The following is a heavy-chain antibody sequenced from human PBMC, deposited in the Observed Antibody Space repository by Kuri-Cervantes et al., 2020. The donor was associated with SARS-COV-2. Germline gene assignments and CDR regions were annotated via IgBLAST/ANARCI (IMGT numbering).Heavy chain of an antibody. CDR1: GGSFSGYY. J-gene: IGHJ5*01. D-gene: IGHD3/OR15-3a*01. CDR3: AGDLGLDGFDS. Sequence: SETLSLTCAVYGGSFSGYYWSWIRQPPGKGLEWIGEINHSGSTNYNPSLKSRVTISVDTSKNQFSLKLSSVTAADTADYYCAGDLGLDGFDSWGQGTLVTVSS. CDR2: INHSGST. V-gene: IGHV4-34*01.